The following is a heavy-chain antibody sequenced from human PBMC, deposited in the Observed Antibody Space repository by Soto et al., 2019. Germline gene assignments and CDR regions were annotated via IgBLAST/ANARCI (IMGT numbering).Heavy chain of an antibody. CDR2: INGNADNS. D-gene: IGHD6-19*01. J-gene: IGHJ4*02. Sequence: EVQLAESGGGLVLTGGSLRLSCAASGFSFVSYWMHWVRQVPGEGLAWVSRINGNADNSDYADSVKGRFTIFRDNDMNRLYLQMDSLRADDTGVYYCVRDFRGAVAGSEFDHWGQGTLVTVSS. V-gene: IGHV3-74*01. CDR1: GFSFVSYW. CDR3: VRDFRGAVAGSEFDH.